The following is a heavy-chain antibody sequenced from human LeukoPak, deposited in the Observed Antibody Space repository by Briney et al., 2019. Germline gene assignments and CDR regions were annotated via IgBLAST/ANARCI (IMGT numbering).Heavy chain of an antibody. Sequence: PGGSLRLSCAASKFTFSDYWMTWVRQAPGKGPEWVAYMNQFGTEIKYLDSVKGRFTISRDNAKNSLYLWMTSLRADDTAVYYCARGTYYYEFWGQGTLVTVSP. CDR3: ARGTYYYEF. J-gene: IGHJ4*02. V-gene: IGHV3-7*04. D-gene: IGHD3/OR15-3a*01. CDR2: MNQFGTEI. CDR1: KFTFSDYW.